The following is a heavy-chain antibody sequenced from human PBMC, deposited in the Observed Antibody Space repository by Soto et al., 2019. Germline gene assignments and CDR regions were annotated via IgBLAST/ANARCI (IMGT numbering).Heavy chain of an antibody. D-gene: IGHD3-22*01. V-gene: IGHV3-11*05. J-gene: IGHJ4*02. Sequence: PGGSLRLSCAASGFTFSDFYMTWIRQAPGKGLEWVSYISNSGGFTNYADSVRGRFTISRDNAKNSLYLQMNSLRADDTAVYYCAKVKDYYDSSGSKSFDHWGQGTLVTVSS. CDR2: ISNSGGFT. CDR1: GFTFSDFY. CDR3: AKVKDYYDSSGSKSFDH.